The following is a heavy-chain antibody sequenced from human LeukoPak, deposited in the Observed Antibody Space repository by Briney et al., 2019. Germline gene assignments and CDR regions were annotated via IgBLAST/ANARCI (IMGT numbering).Heavy chain of an antibody. CDR3: ARDLDIYATDY. Sequence: PGGSLRLSCAASGFTLSGYWMSWVRQAPGQGLEWVANIGKDGSWIHYADSVKGRFTISRDNAKNSLYLQMNSLRADDTAIYFCARDLDIYATDYWGQGTLVTVSS. V-gene: IGHV3-7*01. CDR1: GFTLSGYW. CDR2: IGKDGSWI. J-gene: IGHJ4*02. D-gene: IGHD2/OR15-2a*01.